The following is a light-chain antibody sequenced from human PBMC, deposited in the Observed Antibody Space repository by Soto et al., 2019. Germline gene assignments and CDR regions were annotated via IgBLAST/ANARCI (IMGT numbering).Light chain of an antibody. CDR2: FGS. CDR1: HIFLYNNTYNY. J-gene: IGKJ5*01. V-gene: IGKV2-28*01. Sequence: ESVMTQSPHSRRVTGGDPASISCXSSHIFLYNNTYNYLDWYVQKPGQSPQLLIYFGSNRAPGVPDRFSGSGSGTDFTLKINRVEAEDVGTYYCMQALQSLTFGQGTRLEFK. CDR3: MQALQSLT.